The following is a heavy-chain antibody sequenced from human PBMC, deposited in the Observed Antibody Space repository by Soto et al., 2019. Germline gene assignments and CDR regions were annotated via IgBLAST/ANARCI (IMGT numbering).Heavy chain of an antibody. Sequence: QVQLVQSGAEVKKPGSSVKVSCKASGGTFSSYAISWVRQAPGQGLEWMGGIIPILGTAKYAQKFQGRVKSTADESTSTAHLKLSSLRSEDTAVYYCARPARELRPFFRVVMGDHYYYYGIDVWGQGTTVTVSS. D-gene: IGHD3-3*01. CDR2: IIPILGTA. CDR3: ARPARELRPFFRVVMGDHYYYYGIDV. J-gene: IGHJ6*02. V-gene: IGHV1-69*01. CDR1: GGTFSSYA.